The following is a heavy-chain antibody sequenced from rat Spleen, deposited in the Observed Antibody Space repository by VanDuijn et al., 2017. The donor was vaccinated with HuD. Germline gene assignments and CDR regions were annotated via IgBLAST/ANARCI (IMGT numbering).Heavy chain of an antibody. CDR1: GFTFSNYD. CDR3: ARPLDHYFDVYWFAY. D-gene: IGHD1-12*01. J-gene: IGHJ3*01. CDR2: MSYDGTST. Sequence: EVQLVESGGGLVQPGRSMKLSCAASGFTFSNYDMAWVRQAPTKGLEWVASMSYDGTSTYYRDFVKGRFTISRDNADSTLYLQMDSLRSEDTATYYCARPLDHYFDVYWFAYWGQGTLVTVSS. V-gene: IGHV5-25*01.